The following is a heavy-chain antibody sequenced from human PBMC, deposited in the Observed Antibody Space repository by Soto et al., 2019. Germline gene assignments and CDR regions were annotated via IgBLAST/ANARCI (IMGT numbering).Heavy chain of an antibody. CDR3: ARGAQRITIFGVVIIWPKFDY. V-gene: IGHV1-18*01. J-gene: IGHJ4*02. D-gene: IGHD3-3*01. CDR1: GYTFTSYG. Sequence: ASVKVSCKASGYTFTSYGISWVRQAPGQGLEWMGWISAYNGNTNYAQKLQGRVTMTTDTSTSTAYMELRSLRSNDTAVYYCARGAQRITIFGVVIIWPKFDYWGQGTLVTVSS. CDR2: ISAYNGNT.